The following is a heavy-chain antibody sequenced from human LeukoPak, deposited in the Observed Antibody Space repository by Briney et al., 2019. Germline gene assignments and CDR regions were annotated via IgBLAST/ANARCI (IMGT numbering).Heavy chain of an antibody. J-gene: IGHJ3*02. CDR3: ARRSGALDAFDI. Sequence: ASVKVSCKASGYTFTSYYMHWVRQAPGQGLEWMGIINPSGGSTSYAQKFQGRVTMTRDMSTSTVHMELSSLRSEDTAVYYCARRSGALDAFDIWGQGTMVTVSS. CDR2: INPSGGST. V-gene: IGHV1-46*01. CDR1: GYTFTSYY. D-gene: IGHD3-10*01.